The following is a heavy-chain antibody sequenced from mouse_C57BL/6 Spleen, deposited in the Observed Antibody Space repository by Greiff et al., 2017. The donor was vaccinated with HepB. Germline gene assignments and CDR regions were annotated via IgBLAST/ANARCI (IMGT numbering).Heavy chain of an antibody. J-gene: IGHJ4*01. CDR2: INPSSGYT. CDR1: GYTFTSYT. Sequence: QVQLQQSGAELARPGASVKMSCKASGYTFTSYTMHWVKQRPGQGLEWIGYINPSSGYTKYNQKFKDKATLTADKSSSTAYMQLSSLTSEDSAVYYCARNLYRYAMDYWGQGTSVTVSS. V-gene: IGHV1-4*01. D-gene: IGHD2-12*01. CDR3: ARNLYRYAMDY.